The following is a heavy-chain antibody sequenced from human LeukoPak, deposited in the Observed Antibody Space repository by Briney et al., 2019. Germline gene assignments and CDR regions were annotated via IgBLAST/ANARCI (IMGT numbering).Heavy chain of an antibody. J-gene: IGHJ4*02. CDR3: ARGEREYLTEYYFDY. D-gene: IGHD2-2*01. Sequence: TSETLSLTCTVSGGSISSYYWSWIRQPPGKGLEWIGYIYYSGSANYNPSLKSRVTISVDTSKNQFSLKLSSVTAADTAVYYCARGEREYLTEYYFDYWGQGTLVTVSS. CDR1: GGSISSYY. CDR2: IYYSGSA. V-gene: IGHV4-59*01.